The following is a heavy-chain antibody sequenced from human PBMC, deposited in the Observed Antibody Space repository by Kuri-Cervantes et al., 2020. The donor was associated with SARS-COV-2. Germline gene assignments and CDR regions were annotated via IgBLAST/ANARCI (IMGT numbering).Heavy chain of an antibody. CDR2: IIPIFGTA. CDR1: GGTFSSYA. CDR3: ARDTYDSSGYHIPTRNWYFDL. Sequence: SVKVSCKASGGTFSSYAISWVRQAPGQGLEWMGGIIPIFGTANYAQKFQGRVTITADESTSTAYMELSSLRSEDTAVYYCARDTYDSSGYHIPTRNWYFDLRGRGTLVTVSS. V-gene: IGHV1-69*13. J-gene: IGHJ2*01. D-gene: IGHD3-22*01.